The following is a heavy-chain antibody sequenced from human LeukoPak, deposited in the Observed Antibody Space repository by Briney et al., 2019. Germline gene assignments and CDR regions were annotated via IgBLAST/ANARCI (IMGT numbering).Heavy chain of an antibody. CDR2: INPSGGST. Sequence: GASVKLSCKASGYTFTSYYIHWVRQAPGQGLEWIGIINPSGGSTTYAQKFQGRLTMIRDTSTRTVYMELSSLRSEDTAVYYCARSRGIPDAFDMWGLGTMVTVSS. J-gene: IGHJ3*02. V-gene: IGHV1-46*01. CDR3: ARSRGIPDAFDM. CDR1: GYTFTSYY. D-gene: IGHD2-21*01.